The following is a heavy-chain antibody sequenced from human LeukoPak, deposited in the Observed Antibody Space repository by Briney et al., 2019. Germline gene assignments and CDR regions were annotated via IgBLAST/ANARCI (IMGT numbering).Heavy chain of an antibody. Sequence: GGSLRLSCAASGFTFSNYAMSWVRQAPGKGLEWVSAISGSGGSTYYADSVNGRSTISRDNSKNTLYLQMNGLRAEDTAVYYCARERTGYYMAVWGKGTTVTISS. D-gene: IGHD1-14*01. CDR2: ISGSGGST. V-gene: IGHV3-23*01. CDR3: ARERTGYYMAV. CDR1: GFTFSNYA. J-gene: IGHJ6*03.